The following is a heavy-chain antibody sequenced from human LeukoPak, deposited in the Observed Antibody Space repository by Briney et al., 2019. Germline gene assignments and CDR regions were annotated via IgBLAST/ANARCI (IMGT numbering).Heavy chain of an antibody. Sequence: PSETLSLTCAVYGGSFSGYYWSWIRQPPGKGLEGIGEINHSGSTNYNPSLKSRVTISVDTSKNQFSLKLSSVTAADTAVYYCARGYDYGGNSGGFDYWGQGTLVTVSS. CDR1: GGSFSGYY. V-gene: IGHV4-34*01. D-gene: IGHD4-23*01. CDR2: INHSGST. J-gene: IGHJ4*02. CDR3: ARGYDYGGNSGGFDY.